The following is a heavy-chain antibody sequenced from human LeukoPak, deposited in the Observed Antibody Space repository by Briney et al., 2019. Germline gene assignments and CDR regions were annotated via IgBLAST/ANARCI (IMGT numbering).Heavy chain of an antibody. J-gene: IGHJ3*02. D-gene: IGHD5-24*01. CDR3: ARGDFRWEMATTIAFDI. CDR2: ISYAGSNE. Sequence: GGSLRLSCAASGFTFRNYAMHWVRQAPGKGLEWVAVISYAGSNEHYADSVKGRFTISRDNSKNTLFLQMNSLRAEDTAVYYCARGDFRWEMATTIAFDIWGQGTMVTVSS. CDR1: GFTFRNYA. V-gene: IGHV3-30*04.